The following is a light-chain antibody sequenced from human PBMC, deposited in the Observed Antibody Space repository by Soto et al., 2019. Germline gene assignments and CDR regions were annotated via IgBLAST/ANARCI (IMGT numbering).Light chain of an antibody. V-gene: IGLV2-8*01. CDR1: SSDVGGYNY. CDR3: SSYAASSNV. Sequence: QSVLTQPPSASGSPGQSVAISCTGTSSDVGGYNYVSWYQQHPGKAPKLMIYEVNKRPSGVPDRFSGSKSGNTASLTVSGLQAEDEDDYYCSSYAASSNVFGTGTKVTVL. CDR2: EVN. J-gene: IGLJ1*01.